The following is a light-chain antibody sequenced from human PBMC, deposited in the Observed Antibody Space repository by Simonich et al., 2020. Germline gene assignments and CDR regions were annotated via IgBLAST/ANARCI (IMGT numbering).Light chain of an antibody. CDR2: WAS. CDR3: QQYYSTPFT. CDR1: QSVLYSSNNKNY. V-gene: IGKV4-1*01. J-gene: IGKJ3*01. Sequence: DIVMTQSPDSLAVSLGERATINCKSSQSVLYSSNNKNYLAWYQQKPGQTPNLLIYWASTRESGVPDRFSGSGSGTDFTLTISSLQAEDVAVYSCQQYYSTPFTFGPGTKVDIK.